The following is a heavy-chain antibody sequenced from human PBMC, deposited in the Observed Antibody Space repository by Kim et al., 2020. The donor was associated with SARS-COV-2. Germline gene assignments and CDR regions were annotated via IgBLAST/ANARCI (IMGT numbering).Heavy chain of an antibody. D-gene: IGHD2-15*01. CDR2: IYYSGST. CDR3: ARGSCSGGSCYPWYYYYY. CDR1: GGSISSYY. V-gene: IGHV4-59*01. Sequence: SETLSLTCTVSGGSISSYYWSWIRQPPGKGLEWIGYIYYSGSTNYNPSLKSRVTISVDTSKNQFSLKLSSVTAADTAVYYCARGSCSGGSCYPWYYYYY. J-gene: IGHJ6*03.